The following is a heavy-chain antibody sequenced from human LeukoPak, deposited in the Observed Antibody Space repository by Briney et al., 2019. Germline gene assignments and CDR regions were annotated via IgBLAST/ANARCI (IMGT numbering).Heavy chain of an antibody. Sequence: SETLSLTCTVSGGSISSYYWSWIRQPPGKGLEWIEYIYYSGSTNYNPSLKSRVTISVDTSKNQFSLKLSSVTAADTAVYYCARVVGSGAWFDPWGQGTLVTVSS. V-gene: IGHV4-59*01. CDR1: GGSISSYY. CDR2: IYYSGST. CDR3: ARVVGSGAWFDP. J-gene: IGHJ5*02. D-gene: IGHD3-10*01.